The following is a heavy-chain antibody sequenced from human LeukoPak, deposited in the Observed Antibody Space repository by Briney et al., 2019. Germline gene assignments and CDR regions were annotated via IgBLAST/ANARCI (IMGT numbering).Heavy chain of an antibody. V-gene: IGHV4-39*07. CDR3: ARADRGGRNWLDP. CDR1: GGSISSSSYY. CDR2: IYYSGST. D-gene: IGHD2-15*01. J-gene: IGHJ5*02. Sequence: SETLSLTCTVSGGSISSSSYYWGWLRQPPGKGLEWIGSIYYSGSTYYNPSLKSRVTISVDTSKNQFSLKLSSVTAADTAVYYCARADRGGRNWLDPWGQGTLVTVSS.